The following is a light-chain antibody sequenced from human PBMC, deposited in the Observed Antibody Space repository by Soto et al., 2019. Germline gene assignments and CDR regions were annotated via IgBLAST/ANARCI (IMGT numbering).Light chain of an antibody. CDR1: QSVDSSY. CDR3: QQFADSLYT. J-gene: IGKJ2*01. V-gene: IGKV3-20*01. Sequence: ENVLTQSPVTLSLSPGERVTLSCRASQSVDSSYLAWYQQKPGQAPRLLIYGTSSRATGIPDRFSGSGSGTDFTLTINRLEPEDFAVYYCQQFADSLYTFGQGTKLEIK. CDR2: GTS.